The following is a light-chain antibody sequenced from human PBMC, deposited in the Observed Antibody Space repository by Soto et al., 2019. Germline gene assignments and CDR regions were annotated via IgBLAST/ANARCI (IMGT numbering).Light chain of an antibody. CDR3: QTWGTGIVV. Sequence: QPVLTQSPSASASLGASVKLTCTLSSGHSSYAIAWHQQQPEKGPRYWMKLNSDGSHSKGDGIPVRFSGSSAGAERYLTISSLQSEDEADYYCQTWGTGIVVFGGGTKLTVL. V-gene: IGLV4-69*01. CDR2: LNSDGSH. CDR1: SGHSSYA. J-gene: IGLJ2*01.